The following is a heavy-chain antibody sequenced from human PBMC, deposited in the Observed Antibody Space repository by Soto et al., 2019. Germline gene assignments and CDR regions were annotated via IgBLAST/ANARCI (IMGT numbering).Heavy chain of an antibody. CDR1: GYTFTSYG. CDR3: ARVGYYYDSSGYFWFDP. V-gene: IGHV1-18*01. D-gene: IGHD3-22*01. J-gene: IGHJ5*02. Sequence: GASVKVSCTASGYTFTSYGISWVRQAPGQGLEWMGWISAYNGNTNYAQKLQGRVTMTTDTSTSTAYMELRSLRSDDTAVYYCARVGYYYDSSGYFWFDPWGQGTLVTSPQ. CDR2: ISAYNGNT.